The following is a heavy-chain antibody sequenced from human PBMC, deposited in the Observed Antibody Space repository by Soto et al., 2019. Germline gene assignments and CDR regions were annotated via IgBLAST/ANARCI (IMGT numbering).Heavy chain of an antibody. V-gene: IGHV3-21*01. D-gene: IGHD3-3*01. CDR3: ARAKTNYDFWSGYYYFDY. J-gene: IGHJ4*02. CDR2: ISSSSSYI. CDR1: GFTFSRYE. Sequence: GGSLRLSCAASGFTFSRYEINWVRQAPGKGLEWVSSISSSSSYIYYADSVKGRFTISRDNAKNSLYLQMNSLRAEDTAVYYCARAKTNYDFWSGYYYFDYWGQGTLVTVS.